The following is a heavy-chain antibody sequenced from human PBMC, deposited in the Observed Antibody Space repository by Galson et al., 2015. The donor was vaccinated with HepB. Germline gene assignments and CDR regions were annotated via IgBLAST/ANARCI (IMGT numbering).Heavy chain of an antibody. CDR1: GFTFGDFG. CDR2: ISYDGRNE. Sequence: SLRLSCAASGFTFGDFGMHWVRQAPGKGLEWVARISYDGRNEYYPDSLKGRFTISRDNSNNTLSLQMNSLRTEDTAVYYCAKGINMGAYYFDSWGQGTLVTVSS. CDR3: AKGINMGAYYFDS. D-gene: IGHD1-26*01. J-gene: IGHJ4*02. V-gene: IGHV3-30*18.